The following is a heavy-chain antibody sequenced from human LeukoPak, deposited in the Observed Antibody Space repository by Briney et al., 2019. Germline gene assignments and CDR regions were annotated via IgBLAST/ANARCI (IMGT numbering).Heavy chain of an antibody. CDR1: GFTFTSYS. CDR2: ISSRSNYI. D-gene: IGHD5-24*01. J-gene: IGHJ4*02. V-gene: IGHV3-21*04. Sequence: GGSLRLSCAASGFTFTSYSMNWVRLAPGKGLEWVSCISSRSNYIYYADSVKGRFTISRDNSKNTLYLQMNSLRAEDTAVYYCAKHRGDAYSMFFDYWGQGTLVTVSS. CDR3: AKHRGDAYSMFFDY.